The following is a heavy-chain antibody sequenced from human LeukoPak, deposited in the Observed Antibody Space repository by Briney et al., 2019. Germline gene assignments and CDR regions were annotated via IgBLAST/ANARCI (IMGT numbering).Heavy chain of an antibody. V-gene: IGHV4-30-2*01. Sequence: SQTLSLTCAVSGGSISSGGYSWSWIRQPPGKGLEWIGYIYHSGSTYYNPSLKSRVTISVGRSKNQFSLKLSSVTAADTAVYYCARGGRLTFFDYWGQGTLVTVSS. CDR1: GGSISSGGYS. D-gene: IGHD3-16*01. CDR2: IYHSGST. CDR3: ARGGRLTFFDY. J-gene: IGHJ4*02.